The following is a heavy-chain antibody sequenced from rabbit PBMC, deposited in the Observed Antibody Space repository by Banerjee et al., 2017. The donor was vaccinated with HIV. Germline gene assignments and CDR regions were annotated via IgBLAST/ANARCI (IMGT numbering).Heavy chain of an antibody. J-gene: IGHJ4*01. CDR3: ARGGL. V-gene: IGHV1S40*01. CDR1: GFDFSNNA. CDR2: IDTGDGST. Sequence: QSLEESGGDLVKPEGSLTLTCTASGFDFSNNAMCWVRQAPGKGLEWIASIDTGDGSTYYASWAKGRFTISKTSSTTVTLQMTSLTAADTATYFCARGGLWGPGTLVTVS.